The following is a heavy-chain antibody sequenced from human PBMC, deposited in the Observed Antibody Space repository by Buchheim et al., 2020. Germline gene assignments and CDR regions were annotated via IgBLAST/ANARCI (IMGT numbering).Heavy chain of an antibody. V-gene: IGHV4-59*12. Sequence: QVQLQESGPGLVKPSETLSLTCNVSGGSISLYYWNWIRRPPGKGLEWIGYIYYSGNTHYNPYLNGRVTISVDTSKNQFSLKLSSVTAADTAVYYCARGNSYYDSSGHYYNVLHAFDIWGQGT. D-gene: IGHD3-22*01. CDR3: ARGNSYYDSSGHYYNVLHAFDI. CDR1: GGSISLYY. CDR2: IYYSGNT. J-gene: IGHJ3*02.